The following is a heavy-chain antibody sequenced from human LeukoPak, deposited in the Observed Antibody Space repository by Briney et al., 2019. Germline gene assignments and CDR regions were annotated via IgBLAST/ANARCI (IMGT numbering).Heavy chain of an antibody. Sequence: GGSLRLSCAASGFTFSSYSMNWVRQAPGRGLEWVSYISSSSTIYYADSVKGRFTISRDNAKNSLYLQMNSLRAEDTAVYYCAREYSSGFNYWGQGTLVTVSS. CDR2: ISSSSTI. J-gene: IGHJ4*02. CDR3: AREYSSGFNY. D-gene: IGHD6-19*01. CDR1: GFTFSSYS. V-gene: IGHV3-48*01.